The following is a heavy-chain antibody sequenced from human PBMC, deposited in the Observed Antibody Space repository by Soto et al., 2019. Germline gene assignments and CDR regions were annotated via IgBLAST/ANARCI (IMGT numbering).Heavy chain of an antibody. J-gene: IGHJ4*02. Sequence: EVQLLESGGGLAQPGGSLRLSCAASGFTIGSSAMSWVRQAPGKGLEWVSMIRNSGGSTYYADSVEGRFTISRDNSKNTLSLQMNSLRAEDTSVYYCAKDRGENGGYPRFDHWGQGTLVTVSS. CDR1: GFTIGSSA. V-gene: IGHV3-23*01. D-gene: IGHD3-10*01. CDR2: IRNSGGST. CDR3: AKDRGENGGYPRFDH.